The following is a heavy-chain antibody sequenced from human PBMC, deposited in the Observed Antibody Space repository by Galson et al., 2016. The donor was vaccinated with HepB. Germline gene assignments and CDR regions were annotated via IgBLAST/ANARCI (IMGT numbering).Heavy chain of an antibody. Sequence: SLRLSCAASRFTFSNYAMSWVRQAPGKGLQWVSTISSAGESTHYADSVKGRFTISRDSSKNTLYLQINSLRAEDTAVYYCAKMGATVLEPFDYWGQGTLVSVSS. J-gene: IGHJ4*02. CDR2: ISSAGEST. CDR1: RFTFSNYA. CDR3: AKMGATVLEPFDY. D-gene: IGHD1-26*01. V-gene: IGHV3-23*01.